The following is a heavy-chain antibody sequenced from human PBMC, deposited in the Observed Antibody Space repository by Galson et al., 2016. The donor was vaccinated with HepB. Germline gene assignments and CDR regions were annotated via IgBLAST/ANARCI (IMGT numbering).Heavy chain of an antibody. V-gene: IGHV3-33*01. CDR2: ISYDGTLK. CDR3: ARWEGGKSAWDY. D-gene: IGHD4-23*01. CDR1: GFDYTASNYG. J-gene: IGHJ4*02. Sequence: SLRLSCAMSGFDYTASNYGMHWVRQAPGQGLEWLAVISYDGTLKYYADSVKGRSTVSRDTSKDTLLFEMNSLGVEDTAVYYCARWEGGKSAWDYWGQGTLVTVSS.